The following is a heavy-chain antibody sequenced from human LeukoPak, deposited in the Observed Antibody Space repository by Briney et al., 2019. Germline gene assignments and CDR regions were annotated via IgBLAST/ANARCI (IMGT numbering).Heavy chain of an antibody. CDR1: GFTFDDYA. V-gene: IGHV3-9*03. Sequence: GGSLRLSCAASGFTFDDYAMHWVRQAQGKGLEWVSDISWNSGSIGYADAVKGRFAISRDNAKNSLYLQMNSLRAEVMALYYCAKGDGGRCQAGAFHIWDQETMVIVSA. J-gene: IGHJ3*02. CDR2: ISWNSGSI. D-gene: IGHD1-26*01. CDR3: AKGDGGRCQAGAFHI.